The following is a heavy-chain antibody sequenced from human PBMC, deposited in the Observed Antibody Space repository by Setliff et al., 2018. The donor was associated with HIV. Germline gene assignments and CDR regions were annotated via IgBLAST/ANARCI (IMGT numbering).Heavy chain of an antibody. CDR1: GYSFSDYW. V-gene: IGHV5-51*01. CDR2: TYPGDSTT. Sequence: GESLKLSCKASGYSFSDYWIGWVRRMPGKGLEWMGVTYPGDSTTRYSPSLEGQVTISADRSINTAFLQWSSLEASDTAMYYCIRRRRAPGAADLESYWGQGTLVTVSS. J-gene: IGHJ4*02. D-gene: IGHD7-27*01. CDR3: IRRRRAPGAADLESY.